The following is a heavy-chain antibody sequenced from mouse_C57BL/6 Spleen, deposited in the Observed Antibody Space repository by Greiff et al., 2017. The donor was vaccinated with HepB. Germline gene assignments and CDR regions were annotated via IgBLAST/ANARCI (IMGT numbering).Heavy chain of an antibody. CDR1: GYTFTSYW. J-gene: IGHJ3*01. V-gene: IGHV1-52*01. CDR3: ARGGESYYDYDGFAY. CDR2: IDPSDSET. Sequence: QVHVKHPGAELVRPGSSVKLSCKASGYTFTSYWMHWVKQRPIQGLEWIGNIDPSDSETHSNQKFKDKATLTVDKSSSTAYMQLSSLTSEDSAVYYCARGGESYYDYDGFAYWGQGTLVTVSA. D-gene: IGHD2-4*01.